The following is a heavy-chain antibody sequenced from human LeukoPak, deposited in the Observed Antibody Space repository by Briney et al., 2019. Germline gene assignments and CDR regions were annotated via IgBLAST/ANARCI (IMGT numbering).Heavy chain of an antibody. D-gene: IGHD3-22*01. Sequence: GGSLRLSCAASGFTVSSNYMSWVRQAPGKGLEWVSYISSSSSTIYYADSVKGRFTISRDNAKNSLYLQMNSLRDEDTAVYYCARAKVDYDSSGYYLDQAPNDAFDIWGQGTMVTVSS. CDR3: ARAKVDYDSSGYYLDQAPNDAFDI. J-gene: IGHJ3*02. CDR2: ISSSSSTI. V-gene: IGHV3-48*02. CDR1: GFTVSSNY.